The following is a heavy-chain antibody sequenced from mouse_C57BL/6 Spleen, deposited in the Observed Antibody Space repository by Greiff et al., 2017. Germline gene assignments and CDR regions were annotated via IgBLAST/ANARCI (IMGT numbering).Heavy chain of an antibody. CDR3: AREGYDGYSAYYYAMDD. Sequence: QVQLQQPGAELVKPGASVKMSCKASGYTFTSYWITWVKQRPGQGLEWIGDIYPGSGSTNYNEKFKSKATLTVDTSSSTAYMQLSSLTSEDSAVYYCAREGYDGYSAYYYAMDDWGQGTSVTVSS. D-gene: IGHD2-3*01. CDR2: IYPGSGST. V-gene: IGHV1-55*01. CDR1: GYTFTSYW. J-gene: IGHJ4*01.